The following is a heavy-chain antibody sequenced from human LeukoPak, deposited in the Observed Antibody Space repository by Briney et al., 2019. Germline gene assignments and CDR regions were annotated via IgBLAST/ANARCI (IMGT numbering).Heavy chain of an antibody. J-gene: IGHJ6*03. CDR2: INPNSGGT. CDR1: GYTFTGYY. D-gene: IGHD6-19*01. V-gene: IGHV1-2*02. Sequence: GASVKVSCKASGYTFTGYYMHWVRQAPGEGLEWMGWINPNSGGTNYAQKFQGRVTMTRDTSISTAYMELSRLRSDDTAVYYCARVERAVAGTYYYYYMDVWGKGTTVTVSS. CDR3: ARVERAVAGTYYYYYMDV.